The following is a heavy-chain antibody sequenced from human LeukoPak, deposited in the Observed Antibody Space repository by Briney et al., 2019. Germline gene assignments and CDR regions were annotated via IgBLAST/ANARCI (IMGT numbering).Heavy chain of an antibody. J-gene: IGHJ4*02. CDR1: GFTFSSHW. CDR3: ASGSGDYGDPFDY. CDR2: INGDGSET. Sequence: GGSLRLSCSVSGFTFSSHWMHWVRLAPGKGLVWVSRINGDGSETNYAGSVRGRFTISRDNAKNTVYLQTNSLRAEDTAVYYCASGSGDYGDPFDYWGQGTLVTVSS. D-gene: IGHD4-17*01. V-gene: IGHV3-74*01.